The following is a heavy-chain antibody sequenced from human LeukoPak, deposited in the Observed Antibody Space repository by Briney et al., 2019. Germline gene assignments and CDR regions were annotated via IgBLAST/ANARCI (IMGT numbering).Heavy chain of an antibody. Sequence: SGPALVKPTQTLTLTCTFSGFSLSTNGMCVSWIRQPPGKALEWLARIDWDDDKYYITSLKTRLTISKDTSKNQVVLTMTKMDPVDTATYYCARISLDFYAMDVWGQGTTVIVSS. CDR1: GFSLSTNGMC. CDR3: ARISLDFYAMDV. CDR2: IDWDDDK. V-gene: IGHV2-70*11. J-gene: IGHJ6*02.